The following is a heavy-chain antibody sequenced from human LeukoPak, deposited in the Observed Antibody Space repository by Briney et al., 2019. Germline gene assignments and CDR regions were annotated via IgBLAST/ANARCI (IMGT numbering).Heavy chain of an antibody. CDR3: VRSLRSADF. CDR1: GFSLSNYW. V-gene: IGHV3-74*01. Sequence: PGGSLRLSCAASGFSLSNYWMHWVRQAPGKGLMWVSQISPDGSQTFYADSVKGRFTISRDNAKNTLFLQMDSLRAEDTALYYRVRSLRSADFWGQGTLVTVSS. CDR2: ISPDGSQT. J-gene: IGHJ4*02.